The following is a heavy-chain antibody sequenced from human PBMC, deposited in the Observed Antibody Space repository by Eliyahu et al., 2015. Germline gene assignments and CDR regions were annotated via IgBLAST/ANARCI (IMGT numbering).Heavy chain of an antibody. D-gene: IGHD4-23*01. CDR1: GGSISSGDYY. CDR3: ARDPPGGNRAFDI. CDR2: IYYSGST. Sequence: QVQLQESGPGLVKPSQTLSXXCPVSGGSISSGDYYWSWIRQPPGKGLEWIGYIYYSGSTYYNPSLKSRVTISVDTSKNQFSLKLSSVTAADTAVYYCARDPPGGNRAFDIWGQGTMVTVSS. V-gene: IGHV4-30-4*01. J-gene: IGHJ3*02.